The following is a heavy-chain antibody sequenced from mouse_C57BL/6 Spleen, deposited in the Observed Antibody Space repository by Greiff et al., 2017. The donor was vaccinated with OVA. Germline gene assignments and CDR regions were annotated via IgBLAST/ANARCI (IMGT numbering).Heavy chain of an antibody. D-gene: IGHD1-1*01. J-gene: IGHJ4*01. Sequence: EVMLVESGGGLVKPGGSLKLSCAASGFTFSDYGMHWVRQAPEQGLEWVAYISSGSSTIYYADTVKGRFTISRDNAKNTLFLQMTSLRSEDTAMYYCAGYDGSSYGAMDYWGQGTSVTVSS. V-gene: IGHV5-17*01. CDR3: AGYDGSSYGAMDY. CDR2: ISSGSSTI. CDR1: GFTFSDYG.